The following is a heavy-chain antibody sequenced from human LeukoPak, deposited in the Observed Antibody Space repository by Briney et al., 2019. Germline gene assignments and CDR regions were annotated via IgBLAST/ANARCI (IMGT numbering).Heavy chain of an antibody. CDR1: GGSISSYY. CDR3: ARAPDDSGGYYPLDY. D-gene: IGHD3-22*01. Sequence: ASETLSLTCTVSGGSISSYYWSWIRQPPGKGLEYIGYIYYSGSTNYNPSLKSRVTISVDTSKNQFSLKVSSVTAADTAVYYCARAPDDSGGYYPLDYWGQGTLVTVSS. J-gene: IGHJ4*02. V-gene: IGHV4-59*01. CDR2: IYYSGST.